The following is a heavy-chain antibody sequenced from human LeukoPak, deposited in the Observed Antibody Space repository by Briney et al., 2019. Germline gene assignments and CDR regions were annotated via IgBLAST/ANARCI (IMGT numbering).Heavy chain of an antibody. V-gene: IGHV1-69*04. Sequence: ASVKVSCKASGGTFSSYAISWVRQAPGQGLEWMGRITPILGIANYAQKFQGRVTITADKSTSTAYMELSSLRSEDTAVYYCAREPLVVTARYYFDYWGQGTLVTVSS. D-gene: IGHD2-21*02. CDR1: GGTFSSYA. CDR3: AREPLVVTARYYFDY. J-gene: IGHJ4*02. CDR2: ITPILGIA.